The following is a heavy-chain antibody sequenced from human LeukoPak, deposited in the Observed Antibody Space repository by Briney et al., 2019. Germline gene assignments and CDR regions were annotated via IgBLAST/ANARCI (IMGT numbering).Heavy chain of an antibody. CDR1: GGSISSGGYS. V-gene: IGHV4-30-2*01. Sequence: SQTLSLTCAVSGGSISSGGYSWSWVRQPPGKGLEWIGYIYHSGSTYYNPSLKSRVTISIDRSKNQFSLKLSPVTAADTAVYYCARERLVRGVMTYYYYGMDVWGQGTTVTVSS. D-gene: IGHD3-10*01. CDR3: ARERLVRGVMTYYYYGMDV. J-gene: IGHJ6*02. CDR2: IYHSGST.